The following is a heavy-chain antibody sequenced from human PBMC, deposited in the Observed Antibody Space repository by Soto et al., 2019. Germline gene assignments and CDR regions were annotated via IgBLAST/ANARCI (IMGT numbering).Heavy chain of an antibody. CDR2: IIPIFGTA. V-gene: IGHV1-69*13. CDR1: GGTFSSYA. J-gene: IGHJ5*02. CDR3: ARVILSSSYEMNWFGP. D-gene: IGHD6-6*01. Sequence: GASVKVSCKASGGTFSSYAISWVRQAPGQGLEWMGGIIPIFGTANYAQKFQGRVTITADESTSTAYMELSSLTSEDTAVYYCARVILSSSYEMNWFGPWGQGTQVTVSS.